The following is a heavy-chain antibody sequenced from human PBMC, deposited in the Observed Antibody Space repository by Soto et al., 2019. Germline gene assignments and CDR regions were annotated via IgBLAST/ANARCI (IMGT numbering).Heavy chain of an antibody. CDR2: IFWDDNK. D-gene: IGHD3-10*01. CDR1: GFSLTTSGVG. CDR3: AHRRGFGDLLSLFDY. J-gene: IGHJ4*02. V-gene: IGHV2-5*02. Sequence: QITLKESGPTLVKPTQTLTLTCTFSGFSLTTSGVGVGWIRQPPGKALEWLALIFWDDNKRFSPSLRSRLTITKDTSKNQVVLTMTNMDPVDTATYYCAHRRGFGDLLSLFDYWGQGTLVTVSS.